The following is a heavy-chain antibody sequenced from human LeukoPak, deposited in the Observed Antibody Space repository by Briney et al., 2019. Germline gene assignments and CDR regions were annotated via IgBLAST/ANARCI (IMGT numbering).Heavy chain of an antibody. CDR1: GHTITGYY. D-gene: IGHD6-13*01. CDR3: ARGIAAAAWYYFDY. Sequence: ASVKVSCKTSGHTITGYYMHWVRQAPGQGLEWMGWINPNSGGTNYAQKYQGRVTMTRDTSISTAYMELSRLRSDDTAVYYCARGIAAAAWYYFDYWGQGTLVTVSS. CDR2: INPNSGGT. V-gene: IGHV1-2*02. J-gene: IGHJ4*02.